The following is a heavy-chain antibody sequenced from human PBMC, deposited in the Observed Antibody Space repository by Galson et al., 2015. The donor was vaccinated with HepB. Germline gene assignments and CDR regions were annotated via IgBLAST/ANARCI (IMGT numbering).Heavy chain of an antibody. J-gene: IGHJ4*02. CDR2: ISSSSSYI. CDR1: GFTFSSYS. D-gene: IGHD2-2*01. Sequence: SLRLSCVASGFTFSSYSMNWVRQAPGKGLEWVSSISSSSSYIYYADSVKGRFTISRDNAKNSLYLQMNSLRAEDTAVYYCARKGDQLLQFFDYWGQGTLVTVSS. V-gene: IGHV3-21*01. CDR3: ARKGDQLLQFFDY.